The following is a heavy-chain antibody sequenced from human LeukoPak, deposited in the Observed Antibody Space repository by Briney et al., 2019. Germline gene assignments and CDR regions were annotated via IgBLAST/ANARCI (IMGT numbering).Heavy chain of an antibody. Sequence: GGSLRLSCAASGFTFTSYAMSWVRPAPGKGLGWVSAIIGSGGTTYYADSVKGRFTISRDNTKNTLYLKMNSQRAEDTGVYYCAKDRGSSRGWFRWGQAAMVTVSS. V-gene: IGHV3-23*01. J-gene: IGHJ4*02. CDR2: IIGSGGTT. CDR3: AKDRGSSRGWFR. D-gene: IGHD6-19*01. CDR1: GFTFTSYA.